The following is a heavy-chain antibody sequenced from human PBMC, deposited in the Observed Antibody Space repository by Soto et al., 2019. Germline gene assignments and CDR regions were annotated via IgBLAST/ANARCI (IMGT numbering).Heavy chain of an antibody. CDR3: ATDVLRGQQLLYYCDF. Sequence: GGSLRLSCAASGFTFDDYAMPWLRQRPGKGLEWVSGVTWNSGTIGYADSVKGRFTISRDNSKSSLYLKMNSLRAEDTALYYFATDVLRGQQLLYYCDFWGQGTLVTLSP. V-gene: IGHV3-9*01. J-gene: IGHJ4*02. CDR1: GFTFDDYA. D-gene: IGHD6-13*01. CDR2: VTWNSGTI.